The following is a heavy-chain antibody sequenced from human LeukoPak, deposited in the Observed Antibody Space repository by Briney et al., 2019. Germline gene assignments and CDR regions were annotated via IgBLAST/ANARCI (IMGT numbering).Heavy chain of an antibody. CDR1: GYKFTGYY. CDR2: INPNSGDS. Sequence: ASVKVSCKASGYKFTGYYMHWVRQAPGQGLEWMGWINPNSGDSHHAQKFQGRVTMTRDTSISTAYMELSRLRSDDTAVYYCAREIGGVLVFDYWVQGTLVTVSS. V-gene: IGHV1-2*02. CDR3: AREIGGVLVFDY. D-gene: IGHD1-1*01. J-gene: IGHJ4*02.